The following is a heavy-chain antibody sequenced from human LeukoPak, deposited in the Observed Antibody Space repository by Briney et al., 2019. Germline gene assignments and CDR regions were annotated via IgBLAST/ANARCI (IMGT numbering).Heavy chain of an antibody. V-gene: IGHV3-53*01. CDR3: AKDEGDSGYSGYDSRPSFDY. CDR2: IYSGGST. CDR1: GFTVGSNT. J-gene: IGHJ4*02. D-gene: IGHD5-12*01. Sequence: PGGSLRLSCAASGFTVGSNTMSWVRQAPGKGLEWVSIIYSGGSTSYADSVKGRFTISRDNSKNTLYLQMNSLRAEDTAVYYCAKDEGDSGYSGYDSRPSFDYWGQGTLVTVSS.